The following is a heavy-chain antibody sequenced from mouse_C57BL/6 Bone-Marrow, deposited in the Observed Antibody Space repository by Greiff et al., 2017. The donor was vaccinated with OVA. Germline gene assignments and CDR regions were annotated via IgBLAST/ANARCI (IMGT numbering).Heavy chain of an antibody. J-gene: IGHJ4*01. V-gene: IGHV1-15*01. D-gene: IGHD2-3*01. CDR3: TRRYDGYYYYAMDY. Sequence: QVQLQESGAELVRPGASVTLSCKASGYTFTDYEMHWVKQTPVHGLEWIGAIDPETGGTAYNQKFKGKAILTADKSSSTAYMELRSLTSEDSAVYYCTRRYDGYYYYAMDYWGQGTSVTVSS. CDR1: GYTFTDYE. CDR2: IDPETGGT.